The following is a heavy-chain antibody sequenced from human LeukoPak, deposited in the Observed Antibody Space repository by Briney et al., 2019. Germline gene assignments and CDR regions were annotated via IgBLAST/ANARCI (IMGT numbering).Heavy chain of an antibody. Sequence: SETLSLTCAVYGGSFSGCYWSWIRQPPGKGLEWIGEINHSVSTNYNPSLKSRVTISVDTSKNQFSLKLSSVTAADTAVYYCARGYCSSTSCYKGRGNYYMDVWGKGTTVTVSS. D-gene: IGHD2-2*02. CDR3: ARGYCSSTSCYKGRGNYYMDV. J-gene: IGHJ6*03. CDR2: INHSVST. V-gene: IGHV4-34*01. CDR1: GGSFSGCY.